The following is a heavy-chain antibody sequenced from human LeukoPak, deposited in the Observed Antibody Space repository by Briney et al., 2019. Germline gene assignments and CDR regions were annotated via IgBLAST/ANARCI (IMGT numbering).Heavy chain of an antibody. Sequence: GESLKISCKGSGYSFTSYWIGWVRQMPGKDLEWMGINYPGDSEARYSPSFQGQVTISVDKSINTAYLQWSSLKASDTATYYCARCKAVAGTINAFDFWGQGTMVTVSS. CDR3: ARCKAVAGTINAFDF. D-gene: IGHD6-19*01. CDR1: GYSFTSYW. V-gene: IGHV5-51*01. J-gene: IGHJ3*01. CDR2: NYPGDSEA.